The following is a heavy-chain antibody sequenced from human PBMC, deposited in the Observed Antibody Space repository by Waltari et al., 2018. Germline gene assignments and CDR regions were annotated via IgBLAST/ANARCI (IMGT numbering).Heavy chain of an antibody. V-gene: IGHV3-7*02. D-gene: IGHD6-19*01. Sequence: EVQLVESGGGLVHPGGSLRLSCAASGFSFSSYWVSWGRQAPGKGLEWVARIKQDGSNNHDMDSVRGRFTLSRDNAKKSLYLEMNRLIDDDTAVYYCASVRSGWDFWGQGTLVTVSS. J-gene: IGHJ4*02. CDR1: GFSFSSYW. CDR2: IKQDGSNN. CDR3: ASVRSGWDF.